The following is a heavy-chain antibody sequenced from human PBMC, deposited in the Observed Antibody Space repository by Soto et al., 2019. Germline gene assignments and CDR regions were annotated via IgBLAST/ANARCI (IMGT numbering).Heavy chain of an antibody. Sequence: ASVKVSCKASGYTFTSYYMHWVRQAPGQGLEWMGIINPSGGSASYAQKFQGRVTMTRDTSTSTVCMELSSLRSEDTAVYYCARGFPAYSSGWSYTDYWGQGTLVTVSS. J-gene: IGHJ4*02. CDR3: ARGFPAYSSGWSYTDY. CDR2: INPSGGSA. CDR1: GYTFTSYY. D-gene: IGHD6-19*01. V-gene: IGHV1-46*01.